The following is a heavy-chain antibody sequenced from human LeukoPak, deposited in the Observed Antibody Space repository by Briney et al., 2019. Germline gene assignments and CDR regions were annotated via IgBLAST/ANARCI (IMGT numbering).Heavy chain of an antibody. CDR1: GGSLSSAGYY. J-gene: IGHJ6*03. CDR2: IYHTGTT. V-gene: IGHV4-30-2*01. Sequence: PSETLSLTCTVSGGSLSSAGYYWSWIRQPPGKGLEWIGYIYHTGTTYYTPSLKSRVTIPVDRSKNQFSLKLTSVTAADTAVYYCARVPRSYYYYYYMDVWGKGTTVTVSS. CDR3: ARVPRSYYYYYYMDV.